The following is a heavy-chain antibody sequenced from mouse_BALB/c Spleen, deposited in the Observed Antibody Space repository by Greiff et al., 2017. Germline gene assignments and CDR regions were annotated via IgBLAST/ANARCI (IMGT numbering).Heavy chain of an antibody. CDR3: ARKAGYDYGGVCWYVDV. V-gene: IGHV8-8*01. J-gene: IGHJ1*01. D-gene: IGHD2-4*01. CDR1: GFSLSTSGMG. CDR2: IWWDDDK. Sequence: ESGPGILKPSQTLSLTCSFSGFSLSTSGMGVGWIRQPSGKGLAWLAHIWWDDDKYYTPSLKRQLTIPEDTSRDQVFLKLTSVDTADTATYYCARKAGYDYGGVCWYVDVWGAGTTGTVSS.